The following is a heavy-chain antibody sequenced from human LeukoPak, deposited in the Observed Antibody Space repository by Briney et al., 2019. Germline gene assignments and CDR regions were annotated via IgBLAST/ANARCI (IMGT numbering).Heavy chain of an antibody. CDR3: AREDTPATANY. J-gene: IGHJ4*02. Sequence: GGSLRLSCAASGFTFSGYPIHWVRQAPGKGLEWVAVISYDGSNKYYADSVKGRFTISRDNSKNTLYLQMNSLRAEDTAVYYCAREDTPATANYWGQGTLVTISS. CDR2: ISYDGSNK. D-gene: IGHD2-21*02. V-gene: IGHV3-30-3*01. CDR1: GFTFSGYP.